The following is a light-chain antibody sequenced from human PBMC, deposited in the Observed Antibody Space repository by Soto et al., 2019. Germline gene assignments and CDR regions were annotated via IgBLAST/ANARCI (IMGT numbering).Light chain of an antibody. CDR1: SSDVGGYNL. CDR3: CSYAGSITSVV. J-gene: IGLJ2*01. CDR2: EGS. Sequence: QSALTQPASVSGSPGQSITISCTGTSSDVGGYNLVSWYQQHPSKAPKLMIYEGSKRPSGVSNRFSGSKSGNTASLTISGLRAEDEADYYCCSYAGSITSVVFGGGTKLTVL. V-gene: IGLV2-23*01.